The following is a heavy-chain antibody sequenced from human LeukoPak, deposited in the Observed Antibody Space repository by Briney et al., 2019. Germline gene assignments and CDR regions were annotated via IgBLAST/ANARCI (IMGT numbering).Heavy chain of an antibody. CDR2: IYPGDSDT. V-gene: IGHV5-51*01. CDR1: GYSFTSYW. CDR3: GRIPAAGSLKGSFDI. J-gene: IGHJ3*02. D-gene: IGHD6-13*01. Sequence: GESLKISCKGSGYSFTSYWIGWVRHMPGKGLEWRGIIYPGDSDTRYSPSFQGQVTISADKSISTAYLQWSSLKASDTAMYYCGRIPAAGSLKGSFDIWAKGQLSPSLQ.